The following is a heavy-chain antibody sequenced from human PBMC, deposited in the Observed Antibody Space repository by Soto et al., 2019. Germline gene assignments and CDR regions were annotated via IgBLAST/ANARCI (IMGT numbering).Heavy chain of an antibody. CDR1: GFTFRSFT. CDR2: ISSNSAYI. V-gene: IGHV3-21*01. CDR3: TRDASRDSSARGWFDP. J-gene: IGHJ5*02. D-gene: IGHD6-13*01. Sequence: GGSLRLSCAASGFTFRSFTMNWVRQAPGKGLEWVSTISSNSAYIYYTDALRGRFTISRDNAKNSLHLQMNSLRAEDTAAYYCTRDASRDSSARGWFDPWGPGTLVTVSS.